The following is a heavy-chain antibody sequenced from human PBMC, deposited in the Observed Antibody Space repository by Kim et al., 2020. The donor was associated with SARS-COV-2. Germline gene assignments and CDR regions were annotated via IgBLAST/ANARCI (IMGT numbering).Heavy chain of an antibody. D-gene: IGHD3-10*01. CDR2: ISWNSGTI. Sequence: GGSLRLSCAASGFTFDDYAMHWVRQAPGKGLEWVSGISWNSGTIGYADSVKGRFTISRDNAKNSLYLQMNSLRTEDTALYYCAKSKITMFQGVLYGIDVWGQGSTVTVSS. V-gene: IGHV3-9*01. J-gene: IGHJ6*02. CDR3: AKSKITMFQGVLYGIDV. CDR1: GFTFDDYA.